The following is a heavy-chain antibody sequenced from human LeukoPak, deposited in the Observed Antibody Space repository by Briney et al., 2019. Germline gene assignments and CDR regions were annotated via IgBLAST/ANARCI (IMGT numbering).Heavy chain of an antibody. CDR1: GFTFSSYW. CDR3: AKDNVDV. CDR2: ISYDGSKK. V-gene: IGHV3-30*18. Sequence: GGSLRLSCAASGFTFSSYWMSWVRQAPGKGLEWVAVISYDGSKKYYAESVKGRFTISRDNSKNTLYLQMNSLRGEDTAVYYCAKDNVDVWGKGTTVTVSS. J-gene: IGHJ6*04.